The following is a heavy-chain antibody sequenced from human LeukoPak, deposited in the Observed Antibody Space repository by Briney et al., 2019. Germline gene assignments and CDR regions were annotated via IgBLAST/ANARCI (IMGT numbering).Heavy chain of an antibody. CDR2: INHSGST. CDR1: GGSFSGYY. Sequence: SETLSLTCAVYGGSFSGYYWSWIRQPPGKGLEWIGEINHSGSTNYNPSLKSRVTISVDTPKNQFSLKLSSVTAADTAVYYCARSDFWSGYYNHWGQGTLVTVSS. D-gene: IGHD3-3*01. J-gene: IGHJ5*02. CDR3: ARSDFWSGYYNH. V-gene: IGHV4-34*01.